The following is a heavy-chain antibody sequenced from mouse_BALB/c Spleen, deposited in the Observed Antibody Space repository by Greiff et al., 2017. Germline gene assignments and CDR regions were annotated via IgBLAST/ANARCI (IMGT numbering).Heavy chain of an antibody. CDR3: ARNYGSSYWYFDV. Sequence: EVQLVESGGGLVKPGGSLKLSCAASGFTFSSFGMHWVRQAPEKGLEWVAYISSGSSTIYYADTVKGRFTISRDNPKNTLFLQMTSLRSEDTAMYYCARNYGSSYWYFDVWGAGTTVTVSS. D-gene: IGHD1-1*01. CDR2: ISSGSSTI. CDR1: GFTFSSFG. J-gene: IGHJ1*01. V-gene: IGHV5-17*02.